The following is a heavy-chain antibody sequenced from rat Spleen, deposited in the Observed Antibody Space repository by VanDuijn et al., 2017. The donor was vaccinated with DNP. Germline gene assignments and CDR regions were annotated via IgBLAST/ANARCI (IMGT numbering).Heavy chain of an antibody. CDR3: ARDAGGPFDY. CDR1: GFTFNNYW. J-gene: IGHJ2*01. CDR2: ITSSGGST. D-gene: IGHD1-11*01. Sequence: EVHLVESGGDLVQPGRSLKLSCIASGFTFNNYWMTWIRQVPGKGLVWVASITSSGGSTFYPDSVKGRFTISRDDAKNTLYLQMNSLRSEDTATYYCARDAGGPFDYWGQGVMVTVSS. V-gene: IGHV5-31*01.